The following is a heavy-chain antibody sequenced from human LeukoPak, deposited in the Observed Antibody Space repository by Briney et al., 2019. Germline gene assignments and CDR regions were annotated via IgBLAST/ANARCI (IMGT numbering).Heavy chain of an antibody. CDR1: GGSISSYY. V-gene: IGHV4-59*01. Sequence: PETLSLTCTVSGGSISSYYWSWIRQPPGKGLEWIGYIYYSGSTNYNPSLKSRVTISVDTSKNQFSLKLSSVTAADTAVYYCARDGSGYSSSWLYYWGQGTLVTVSS. J-gene: IGHJ4*02. CDR2: IYYSGST. CDR3: ARDGSGYSSSWLYY. D-gene: IGHD6-13*01.